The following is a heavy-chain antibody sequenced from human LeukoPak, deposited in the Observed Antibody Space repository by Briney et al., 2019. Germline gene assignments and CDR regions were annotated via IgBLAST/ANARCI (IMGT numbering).Heavy chain of an antibody. V-gene: IGHV4-39*07. D-gene: IGHD5-24*01. J-gene: IGHJ4*02. CDR2: IYYSGST. Sequence: SETLSLTCTVSGGSISSSSYYWGWIRQPPGKGLEWIGSIYYSGSTYYNPSLKSRVTISVDRSKNQFSLKLSSVTAEDTAVYYCARAPRRWLQLPPYFDYWGQGTLVTVSS. CDR1: GGSISSSSYY. CDR3: ARAPRRWLQLPPYFDY.